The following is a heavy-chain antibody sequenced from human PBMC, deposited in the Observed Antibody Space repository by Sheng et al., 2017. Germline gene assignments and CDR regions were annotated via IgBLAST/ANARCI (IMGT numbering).Heavy chain of an antibody. J-gene: IGHJ4*02. CDR2: IKQDGSEK. CDR3: ARGFATDS. V-gene: IGHV3-7*01. D-gene: IGHD3-3*01. CDR1: GFTFSSSW. Sequence: VQLVESGGGLVQPGGSLRLSCAASGFTFSSSWMSWVRRAPEKGLEWVANIKQDGSEKYYVDSVKGRFTISRDNAKDSLYLQMNSLRAEDTAVYYCARGFATDSWGQGTLVTV.